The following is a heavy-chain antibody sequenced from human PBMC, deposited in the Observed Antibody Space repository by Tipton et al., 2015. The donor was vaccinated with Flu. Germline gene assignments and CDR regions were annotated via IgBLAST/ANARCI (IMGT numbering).Heavy chain of an antibody. Sequence: QLVQSGAEVKKPGASVKASCKASGYTFTTNAINWVRQAPGQGLEWMGWISTNNGNTNYAQKFQGRVTMTTDTLKSTAYMELRSLRSDDTAVYYCARESLAFCGGDCYNLPLIYFDYWGQGTVVTVSS. D-gene: IGHD2-21*01. CDR1: GYTFTTNA. V-gene: IGHV1-18*04. CDR2: ISTNNGNT. J-gene: IGHJ4*02. CDR3: ARESLAFCGGDCYNLPLIYFDY.